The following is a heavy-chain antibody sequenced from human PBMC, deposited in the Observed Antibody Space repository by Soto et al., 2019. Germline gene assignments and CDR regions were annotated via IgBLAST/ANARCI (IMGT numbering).Heavy chain of an antibody. V-gene: IGHV4-34*01. CDR3: ANPRAFGYDSSGLGAFDI. J-gene: IGHJ3*02. Sequence: PSETLSLTCAVYGGSFSGYYWSWIRQPPGKGLEWIGEINHSGSTNYNPSLKSRVTISVDTSKNQFSLKLSSVTAADTAVYYCANPRAFGYDSSGLGAFDIWGQGTMVTVSS. CDR1: GGSFSGYY. CDR2: INHSGST. D-gene: IGHD3-22*01.